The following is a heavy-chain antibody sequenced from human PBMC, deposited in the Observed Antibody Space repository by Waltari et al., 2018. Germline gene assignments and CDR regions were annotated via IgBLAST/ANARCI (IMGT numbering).Heavy chain of an antibody. J-gene: IGHJ4*02. V-gene: IGHV3-23*01. Sequence: EVQLLESGGGLVQPGGSLRLSCAASVFTFRSAALPWVRQAPGKGPEWVSVISGTSATTHYADSVKGRFTISRDNSKNTLYLQMNSLRVEDTAVYYCAKDRSFMPGSWHPLDYWGQGALVTVSS. CDR2: ISGTSATT. D-gene: IGHD6-13*01. CDR3: AKDRSFMPGSWHPLDY. CDR1: VFTFRSAA.